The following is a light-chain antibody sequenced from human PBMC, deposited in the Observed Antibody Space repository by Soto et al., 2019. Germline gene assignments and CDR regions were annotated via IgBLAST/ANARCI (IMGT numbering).Light chain of an antibody. CDR2: DVS. V-gene: IGKV3-15*01. J-gene: IGKJ5*01. CDR1: QSARSS. CDR3: KQYNNWPPT. Sequence: EVVMTQSPATLSVSPGERATLSCRASQSARSSLGWYQQKPGQAPSLLIYDVSIRATGIQARFNGSGSGTEFTLTIRSLQSEDFAVYYCKQYNNWPPTFGQGTRLEIK.